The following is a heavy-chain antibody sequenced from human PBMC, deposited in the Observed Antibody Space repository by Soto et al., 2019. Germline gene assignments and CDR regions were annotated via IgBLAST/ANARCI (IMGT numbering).Heavy chain of an antibody. CDR3: AKGGYRPDHFDY. Sequence: EVQLLESGGGLVQPGGSLRLSCAASGFTFSSYAMSWVRQAPGKGLEWVSAISGSGGSTYYADSVKGRFTISRDNSKNTLYLQMNRLRAEDTAVYYCAKGGYRPDHFDYWGQGTLVTVSS. J-gene: IGHJ4*02. CDR1: GFTFSSYA. CDR2: ISGSGGST. D-gene: IGHD5-18*01. V-gene: IGHV3-23*01.